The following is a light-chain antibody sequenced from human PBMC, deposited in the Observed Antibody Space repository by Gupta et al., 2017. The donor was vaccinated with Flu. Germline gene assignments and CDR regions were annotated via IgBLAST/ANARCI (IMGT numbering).Light chain of an antibody. CDR1: SSDVGNYNL. CDR2: EGA. V-gene: IGLV2-23*03. J-gene: IGLJ2*01. Sequence: SITISCTGTSSDVGNYNLVSWYQPHPGKAPKLMIYEGAKRPSGVSTRFSGSKSGNTASLTISGLQTEDEADYYCCSYAGIHTFVFGGGTKVTVL. CDR3: CSYAGIHTFV.